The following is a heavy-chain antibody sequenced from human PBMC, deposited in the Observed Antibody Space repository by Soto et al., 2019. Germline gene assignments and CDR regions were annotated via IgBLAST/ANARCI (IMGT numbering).Heavy chain of an antibody. V-gene: IGHV4-61*01. CDR2: IYYSGST. CDR3: ARAPRPGMYGEYVRYFDY. D-gene: IGHD4-17*01. CDR1: GGSVSSGSYY. J-gene: IGHJ4*02. Sequence: QVQLQESGPGLVKPSETLSLTCTVSGGSVSSGSYYWSWIRQPPGKGLEWIGYIYYSGSTNYNPSLKSRVTISVDTSKNQFSLKLSSVTAADTAVYYCARAPRPGMYGEYVRYFDYWGQGTLVTVSS.